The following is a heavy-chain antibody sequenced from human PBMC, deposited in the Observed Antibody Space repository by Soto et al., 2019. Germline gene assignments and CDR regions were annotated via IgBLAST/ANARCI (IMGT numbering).Heavy chain of an antibody. V-gene: IGHV1-3*05. CDR2: INSGNGNT. CDR3: ARSIVVVTALDY. CDR1: GYTFTSYA. Sequence: QVKLVQSGAEEKKPGASVKVSCKASGYTFTSYAMHWVRQAPGQRLEWMGWINSGNGNTKYSQKFQGRVTVTRGTTANRAYTELSIFIPKDTAVYDCARSIVVVTALDYWCQGTLVTVSS. J-gene: IGHJ4*02. D-gene: IGHD2-21*02.